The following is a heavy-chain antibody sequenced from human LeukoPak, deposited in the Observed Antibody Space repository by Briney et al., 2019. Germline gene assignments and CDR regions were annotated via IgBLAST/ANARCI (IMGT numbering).Heavy chain of an antibody. CDR1: GFTFSSYS. D-gene: IGHD3-16*02. V-gene: IGHV3-21*01. CDR3: ARDLWDYVWGSYRNGALFDY. Sequence: PGGSLRLSCAASGFTFSSYSMNWVRQAPGKGLEWVSSISSSSSYIYYADSVKGRFTISRDNAKNSLYLQMNSLRAEDTAVYYCARDLWDYVWGSYRNGALFDYWGQGTLVTVSS. CDR2: ISSSSSYI. J-gene: IGHJ4*02.